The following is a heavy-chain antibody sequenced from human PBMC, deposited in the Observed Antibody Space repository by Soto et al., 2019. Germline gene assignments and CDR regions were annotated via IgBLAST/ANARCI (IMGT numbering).Heavy chain of an antibody. D-gene: IGHD3-10*01. V-gene: IGHV1-69*08. CDR2: IIPILGTG. CDR3: AREEGSYNMGTFPFYYMDV. J-gene: IGHJ6*03. CDR1: GGTFPSET. Sequence: QVQLVQSGPEVKKSGSSVKVSCKLSGGTFPSETISWVRQAPGQGLEWMGRIIPILGTGNYAQKFQGRITITEDKSTNTGYMELSSLTSEDTAVYFWAREEGSYNMGTFPFYYMDVWGNGTTVTVSS.